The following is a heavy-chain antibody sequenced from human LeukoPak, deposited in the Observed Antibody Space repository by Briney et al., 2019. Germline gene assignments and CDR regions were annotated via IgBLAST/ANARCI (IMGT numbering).Heavy chain of an antibody. CDR1: GGSINSYY. Sequence: SETLSLTCTVSGGSINSYYWSWIRQPPGKGLEWIGYIYYSGSTNYNPSLKSRVTISVDTSKNQFSLKLSSVTAADTAVYYCARDSPTLAAAGTGWAFDIWGQGTMVTVSS. CDR2: IYYSGST. J-gene: IGHJ3*02. D-gene: IGHD6-13*01. CDR3: ARDSPTLAAAGTGWAFDI. V-gene: IGHV4-59*01.